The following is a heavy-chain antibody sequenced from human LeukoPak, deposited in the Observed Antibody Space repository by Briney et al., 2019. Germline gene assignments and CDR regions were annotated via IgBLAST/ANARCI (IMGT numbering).Heavy chain of an antibody. CDR2: INHSGST. V-gene: IGHV4-34*01. Sequence: SETLSLTCAVYGGSFSGYHWSWIRQPPGKGLEWIGEINHSGSTNYNPSLKSRVTISVDTSKNQFSLKLSSVTAADTAVYYCARAPVDTATNGIDYWGQGTLVTVSS. J-gene: IGHJ4*02. D-gene: IGHD5-18*01. CDR1: GGSFSGYH. CDR3: ARAPVDTATNGIDY.